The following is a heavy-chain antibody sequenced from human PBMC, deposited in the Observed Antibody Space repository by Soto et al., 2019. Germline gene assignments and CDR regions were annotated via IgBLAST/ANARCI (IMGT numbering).Heavy chain of an antibody. J-gene: IGHJ6*03. Sequence: SETLSLTCTVSGGSISGYYWSWIRQPPGKGLEWIGYIHYSGTTNYNPSLKSRVTISVDTSRNQFSLKLTSVTAADTALYYCAKLPGVLYCSGTNCPYSHYIDVWGKGTTVPVSS. V-gene: IGHV4-59*01. CDR3: AKLPGVLYCSGTNCPYSHYIDV. D-gene: IGHD2-2*01. CDR1: GGSISGYY. CDR2: IHYSGTT.